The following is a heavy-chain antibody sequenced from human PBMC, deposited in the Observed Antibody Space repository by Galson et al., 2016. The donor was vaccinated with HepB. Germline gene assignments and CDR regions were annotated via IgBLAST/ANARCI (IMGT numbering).Heavy chain of an antibody. D-gene: IGHD3-10*01. CDR1: GYTFTSYG. Sequence: SVKVSCKASGYTFTSYGITWVRQAPGQGLEWMGWISVDTGHTGYGQKVQGRVTLTTDTSTSTAYMELTSLRPDDTAMYYWVRYGSSHFMAFWGQGTLITVSS. J-gene: IGHJ4*02. CDR2: ISVDTGHT. CDR3: VRYGSSHFMAF. V-gene: IGHV1-18*04.